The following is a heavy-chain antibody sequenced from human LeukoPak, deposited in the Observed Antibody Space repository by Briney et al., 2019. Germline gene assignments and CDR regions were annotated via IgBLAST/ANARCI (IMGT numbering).Heavy chain of an antibody. D-gene: IGHD6-6*01. Sequence: GGPLRLSCAASGFTFSSCAMHWVRQAPGKGLEWVAVISYDGSNKYYADSVKGRFTISRDNSKNTLYLQMNSLRAEDTAVYYCARDRPYFDYWGQGTLVTVSS. CDR2: ISYDGSNK. J-gene: IGHJ4*02. V-gene: IGHV3-30*04. CDR1: GFTFSSCA. CDR3: ARDRPYFDY.